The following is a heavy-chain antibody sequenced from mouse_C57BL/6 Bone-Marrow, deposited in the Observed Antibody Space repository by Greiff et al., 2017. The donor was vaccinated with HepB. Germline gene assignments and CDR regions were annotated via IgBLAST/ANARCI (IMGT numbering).Heavy chain of an antibody. V-gene: IGHV1-42*01. Sequence: VQLKESGPELVKPGASVKISCKASGYSFTGYYMNWVKQSPEKSLEWIGEINPSTGGTTYNQKFKAKATLTVDKSSSTAYMQLKSLTSEDSAVYYCAKVYYGSKDFDYWGQGTTLTVSS. CDR2: INPSTGGT. D-gene: IGHD1-1*01. J-gene: IGHJ2*01. CDR3: AKVYYGSKDFDY. CDR1: GYSFTGYY.